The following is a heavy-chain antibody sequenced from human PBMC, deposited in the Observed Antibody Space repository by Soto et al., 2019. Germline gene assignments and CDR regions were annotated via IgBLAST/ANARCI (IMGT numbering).Heavy chain of an antibody. CDR3: AKGTRNYYYYYMDV. CDR1: GFTFSSYA. J-gene: IGHJ6*03. V-gene: IGHV3-23*01. CDR2: ISGSGGST. Sequence: GGSLRLSCAASGFTFSSYAMSWVRQAPGKGLEWVSTISGSGGSTYYADSVKGRFTISRDNSKNTLYLQMNSLRAEDTAVYYCAKGTRNYYYYYMDVWGKGTTVTVSS.